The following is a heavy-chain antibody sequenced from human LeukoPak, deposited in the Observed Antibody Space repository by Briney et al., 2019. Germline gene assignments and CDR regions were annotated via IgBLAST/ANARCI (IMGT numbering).Heavy chain of an antibody. V-gene: IGHV4-30-4*01. CDR1: GGSISSGDYD. D-gene: IGHD5-12*01. CDR3: ARACGYDFYFDY. J-gene: IGHJ4*02. CDR2: IYYSGST. Sequence: SETLSLTCTVSGGSISSGDYDWSWIRQPPGKGLEWIGYIYYSGSTYYNPSLKSRVTISVDTSKNQFSLKLSSVTAADTAVYYCARACGYDFYFDYWGQGTLVTVSS.